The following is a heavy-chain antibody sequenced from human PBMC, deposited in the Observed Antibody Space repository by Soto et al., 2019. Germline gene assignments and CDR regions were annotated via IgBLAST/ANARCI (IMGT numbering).Heavy chain of an antibody. CDR3: ASDVVSNLHFDY. D-gene: IGHD4-4*01. Sequence: GGSLRLSCAASGFTFCIYSMNWVRQAPGKGLEWVSYISGSSSNRYYADSVRGRFTISRDNAKHSLYLQMNSLRADDTAVYYCASDVVSNLHFDYWGQGTLVTFSS. CDR2: ISGSSSNR. V-gene: IGHV3-48*01. CDR1: GFTFCIYS. J-gene: IGHJ4*02.